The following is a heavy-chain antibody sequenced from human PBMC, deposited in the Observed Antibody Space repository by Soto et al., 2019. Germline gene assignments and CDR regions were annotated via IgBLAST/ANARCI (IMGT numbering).Heavy chain of an antibody. CDR1: GFSFSNYG. J-gene: IGHJ5*02. D-gene: IGHD2-2*01. CDR3: AKDRVIQLLPIWFDP. V-gene: IGHV3-30*18. Sequence: PGGSLRLSCVASGFSFSNYGMHWVRQAPGKGLEWVAFVSSDGNNKYYAESVKGRFTISRDNAKNTLYLQVDRLTVDDTAVYYCAKDRVIQLLPIWFDPWGQGTLVTVSS. CDR2: VSSDGNNK.